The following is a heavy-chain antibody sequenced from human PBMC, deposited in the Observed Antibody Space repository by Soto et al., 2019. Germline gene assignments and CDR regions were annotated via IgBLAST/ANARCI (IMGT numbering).Heavy chain of an antibody. CDR3: TRLLSYYYDSSGYDAFDI. Sequence: GGSLRLSCTASGFTFGDYAMSWVRQAPGKGLEWVGFIRSKAYGGTTEYAASVKGRFTISRDDSKSIAYLQMNSLKTEDTAVYYCTRLLSYYYDSSGYDAFDIWGQGTMVTVSS. D-gene: IGHD3-22*01. CDR2: IRSKAYGGTT. CDR1: GFTFGDYA. V-gene: IGHV3-49*04. J-gene: IGHJ3*02.